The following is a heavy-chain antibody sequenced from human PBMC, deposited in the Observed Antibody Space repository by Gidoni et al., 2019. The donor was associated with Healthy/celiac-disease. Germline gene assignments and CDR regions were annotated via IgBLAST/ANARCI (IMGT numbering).Heavy chain of an antibody. V-gene: IGHV1-69*01. Sequence: QVQLVQSGAEVKKPGSSVEVSCKASGGTFSSSAISWVRQAPGQGLEWMGGIIPTFGTANYAQKFQGRVTITADESTSTAYMELSSLRSEDTAVYYCARGRAVTTVNYYYGMDVWGQGTTVTVSS. CDR3: ARGRAVTTVNYYYGMDV. J-gene: IGHJ6*02. CDR2: IIPTFGTA. D-gene: IGHD4-17*01. CDR1: GGTFSSSA.